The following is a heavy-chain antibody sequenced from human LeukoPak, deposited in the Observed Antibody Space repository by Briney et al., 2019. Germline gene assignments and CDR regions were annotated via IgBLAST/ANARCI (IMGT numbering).Heavy chain of an antibody. Sequence: GGSLRLSCAASGFTFSNYAMSWVRQAPGKGLELVSGIYGSDDKTVYGDAVKGRFTISRDNSKNTLYLQMNSLRADDTAVYYCAKTQGYYDAWGQGALVTVSS. V-gene: IGHV3-23*01. J-gene: IGHJ5*02. D-gene: IGHD2-15*01. CDR1: GFTFSNYA. CDR2: IYGSDDKT. CDR3: AKTQGYYDA.